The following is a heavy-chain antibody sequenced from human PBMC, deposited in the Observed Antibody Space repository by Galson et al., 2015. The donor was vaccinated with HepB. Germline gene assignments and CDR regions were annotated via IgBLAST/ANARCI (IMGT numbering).Heavy chain of an antibody. CDR2: ISSSSSTI. Sequence: SLRLSCAASGFTFSSYSMNWVRQAPGKGLEWVSYISSSSSTIYYADSVKGRFTISRDNAKNSLYLQMNSLRAEDTAVYYCARAQGYCSGGSGYSTPYYFDYWGQGTLVTVSS. J-gene: IGHJ4*02. CDR3: ARAQGYCSGGSGYSTPYYFDY. D-gene: IGHD2-15*01. V-gene: IGHV3-48*01. CDR1: GFTFSSYS.